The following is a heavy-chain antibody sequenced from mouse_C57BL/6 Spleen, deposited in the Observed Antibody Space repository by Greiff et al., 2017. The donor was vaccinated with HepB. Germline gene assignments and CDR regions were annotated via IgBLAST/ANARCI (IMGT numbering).Heavy chain of an antibody. D-gene: IGHD4-1*01. CDR3: ARGNWDEDYFDY. CDR1: GYTFTTYP. Sequence: QVQLKQSGAELVNPGASVKMSCKASGYTFTTYPIEWMKQNHGKSLEWIGNFHPYNDDTKYNEKFKGKATLTVEKSSSTVYLELSRLTSDDSAVYYCARGNWDEDYFDYWGQGTTLTVSS. J-gene: IGHJ2*01. V-gene: IGHV1-47*01. CDR2: FHPYNDDT.